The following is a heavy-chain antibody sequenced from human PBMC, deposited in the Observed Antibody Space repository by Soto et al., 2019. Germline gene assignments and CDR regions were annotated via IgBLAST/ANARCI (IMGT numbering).Heavy chain of an antibody. J-gene: IGHJ5*02. V-gene: IGHV4-34*01. D-gene: IGHD1-1*01. CDR2: INHSGST. Sequence: SETLSLTCAVYGGSFSGYYGSWIRQPPGKGLEWIGEINHSGSTNYNPSLKSRVTISVDTSKNQFSLKLSSVTAADTAVYYCAREPGYRINWFDPWGQGTLVTVSS. CDR1: GGSFSGYY. CDR3: AREPGYRINWFDP.